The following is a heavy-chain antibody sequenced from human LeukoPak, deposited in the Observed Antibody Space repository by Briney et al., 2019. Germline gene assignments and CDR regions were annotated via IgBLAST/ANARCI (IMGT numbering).Heavy chain of an antibody. V-gene: IGHV3-15*04. J-gene: IGHJ6*02. Sequence: GGSLRLSCAASGFTFNYAWVSWVRQVPGKGLEWVGQTVSEIDGGTTDYAAPVKGRFTISRDDSKSALYLQMNSLKIEDTAVYYCTTDEDWNYARKDVWGQGATVIVSS. CDR1: GFTFNYAW. D-gene: IGHD1-7*01. CDR2: TVSEIDGGTT. CDR3: TTDEDWNYARKDV.